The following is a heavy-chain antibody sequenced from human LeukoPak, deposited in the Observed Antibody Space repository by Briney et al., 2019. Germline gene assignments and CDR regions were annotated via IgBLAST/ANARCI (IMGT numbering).Heavy chain of an antibody. CDR3: AKEKSRRFDFDY. V-gene: IGHV3-23*01. CDR1: GFICRSYA. J-gene: IGHJ4*02. D-gene: IGHD3-10*01. CDR2: LSAGGGGA. Sequence: GGSLRLSCAASGFICRSYAMSWVRQAPGKGLEWVSSLSAGGGGAYYADSVRGRFTISRDDSKNTLYLQMNSLRVEDTARYYCAKEKSRRFDFDYWGQGTLATVSS.